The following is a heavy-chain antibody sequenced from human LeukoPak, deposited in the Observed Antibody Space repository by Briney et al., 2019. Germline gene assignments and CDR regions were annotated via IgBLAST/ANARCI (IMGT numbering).Heavy chain of an antibody. J-gene: IGHJ4*02. D-gene: IGHD3-9*01. CDR3: AREIYDIWTSTPSDI. V-gene: IGHV4-38-2*02. Sequence: PSETLSLTCTVSGFSISSGYYWGWIRQPPGKGLEWIGSIYHSGSTYYNPSLKSRVTKSVDTDKNQFYLKLSCVTAADTAVYYCAREIYDIWTSTPSDIWGQGTMVTVSS. CDR2: IYHSGST. CDR1: GFSISSGYY.